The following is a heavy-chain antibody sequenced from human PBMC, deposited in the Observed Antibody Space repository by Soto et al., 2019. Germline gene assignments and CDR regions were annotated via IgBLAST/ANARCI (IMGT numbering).Heavy chain of an antibody. V-gene: IGHV4-34*01. CDR1: GGSFSGYY. Sequence: SETLSLTCAVYGGSFSGYYWSWIRQPPGKGLEWIGEINHSGSTNYNPSLKSRVTVSVDTSKNQFSLKLSSVTAADTAVYYCARGIGQPYGMRWCYFDYWGQGTMGIVS. D-gene: IGHD2-8*01. CDR2: INHSGST. CDR3: ARGIGQPYGMRWCYFDY. J-gene: IGHJ4*02.